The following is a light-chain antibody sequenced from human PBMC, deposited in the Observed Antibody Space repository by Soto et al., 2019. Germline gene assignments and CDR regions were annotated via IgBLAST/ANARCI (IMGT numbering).Light chain of an antibody. V-gene: IGKV1-39*01. CDR3: QQSYSTPWT. CDR1: QSISGY. Sequence: DIQMTQSPSSLSASVGDRVTITCRASQSISGYLNWYRKKSGQAPRLLMYAASSLQSGVPSRFSGSGFGTDFTLTISSLQPEDFATYYCQQSYSTPWTFGQGTKVDIK. J-gene: IGKJ1*01. CDR2: AAS.